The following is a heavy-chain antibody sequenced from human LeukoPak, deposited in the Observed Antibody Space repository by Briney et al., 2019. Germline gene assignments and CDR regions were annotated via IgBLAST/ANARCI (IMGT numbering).Heavy chain of an antibody. CDR2: IIPILGIA. CDR3: ARDPDLRGIIVARLTYYYYGMDV. Sequence: AASVKVSFKASGGTFTSYAISWVRQAPGQGLEWMGRIIPILGIANYAQKFQGRVMITADKSTSTAYMELSSLRSEDTAVYYCARDPDLRGIIVARLTYYYYGMDVWGQGTTVTVSS. D-gene: IGHD3-10*01. V-gene: IGHV1-69*04. CDR1: GGTFTSYA. J-gene: IGHJ6*02.